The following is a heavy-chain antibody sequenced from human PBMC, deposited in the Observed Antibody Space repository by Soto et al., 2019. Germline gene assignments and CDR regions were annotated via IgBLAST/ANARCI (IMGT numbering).Heavy chain of an antibody. Sequence: QVQLQESGPGLVKPSETLSLTCTVSGGSISSRTHYWGWIRQSPEKGLDWIGSVHYSGNSAYRPSLKSRLTISIDTAENQFSLKLTSVTAADTAVYYCARSNPATIFGVLTSHGVDVWGQGTTVTVSS. D-gene: IGHD3-3*01. V-gene: IGHV4-39*07. CDR1: GGSISSRTHY. CDR2: VHYSGNS. J-gene: IGHJ6*02. CDR3: ARSNPATIFGVLTSHGVDV.